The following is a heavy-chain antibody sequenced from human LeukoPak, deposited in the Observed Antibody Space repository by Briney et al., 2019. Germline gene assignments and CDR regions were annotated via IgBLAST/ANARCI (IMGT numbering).Heavy chain of an antibody. D-gene: IGHD1-20*01. CDR1: GFTFNTYT. V-gene: IGHV3-21*04. Sequence: GGSLRLSCAASGFTFNTYTMNWVRQAPGKGLEWVSSISSGTSLYYADSVKGRFTISRDNAKNSLYLQMNSLRAEDMALYYCAKDITGEADAFDIWGQGTMVTVSS. J-gene: IGHJ3*02. CDR3: AKDITGEADAFDI. CDR2: ISSGTSL.